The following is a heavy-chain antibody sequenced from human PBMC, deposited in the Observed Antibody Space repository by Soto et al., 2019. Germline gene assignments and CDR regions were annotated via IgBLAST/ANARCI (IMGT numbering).Heavy chain of an antibody. Sequence: QVQLVQSGAEVKKPGASVKVSCKPSGYTFTRYHLHWVRQAPGQGLEWVGIINPSDSGTGYAQKFQGRVTMSRDTSTSTAYMELSSLRSDDTAVYYCARVAYQTFDIWGQGTMVTVSS. CDR2: INPSDSGT. CDR3: ARVAYQTFDI. D-gene: IGHD3-16*01. J-gene: IGHJ3*02. CDR1: GYTFTRYH. V-gene: IGHV1-46*01.